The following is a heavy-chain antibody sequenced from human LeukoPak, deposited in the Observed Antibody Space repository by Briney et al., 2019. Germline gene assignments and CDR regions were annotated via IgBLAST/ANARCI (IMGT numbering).Heavy chain of an antibody. J-gene: IGHJ4*02. CDR3: ARDQGGKAGLDY. CDR1: GFTFSNAW. Sequence: PGGSLRLSCAASGFTFSNAWMSWVRQAPGKGLEWVSCISSSAAHIYYADSVKGRVTVSRDNAKNSLYLQLNSLRAEDTAAYYCARDQGGKAGLDYWGQGTLVTVSS. CDR2: ISSSAAHI. V-gene: IGHV3-21*01. D-gene: IGHD3-16*01.